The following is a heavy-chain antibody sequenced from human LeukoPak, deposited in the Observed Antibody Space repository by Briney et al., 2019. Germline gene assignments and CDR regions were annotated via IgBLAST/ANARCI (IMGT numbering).Heavy chain of an antibody. D-gene: IGHD3-10*01. Sequence: SETLSLTSAVYGGSFSSYYWSWIRQPPGKGLEWIGYIYYSGSTNYNPSLKSRVTISVDTSKNQISLKLSSVTAADTAVYYCASGGDFGSGSYSFLDSWGQGTLVTVSS. CDR1: GGSFSSYY. CDR3: ASGGDFGSGSYSFLDS. V-gene: IGHV4-59*08. CDR2: IYYSGST. J-gene: IGHJ4*02.